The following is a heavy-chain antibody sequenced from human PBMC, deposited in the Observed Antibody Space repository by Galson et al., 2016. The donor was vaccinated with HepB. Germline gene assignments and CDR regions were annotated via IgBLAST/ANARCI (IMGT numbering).Heavy chain of an antibody. CDR1: GFKFSRFA. CDR3: AKEMAEVGKPFFDY. V-gene: IGHV3-23*01. CDR2: VRDNGGT. Sequence: SLRLSCAASGFKFSRFAMSWVRQAPEKGPEWVSGVRDNGGTFYAGSVKGRFTISRDNSKNTLYLQMNSLRAEDTAIYYCAKEMAEVGKPFFDYWGPRTQIIVSS. D-gene: IGHD5-24*01. J-gene: IGHJ4*02.